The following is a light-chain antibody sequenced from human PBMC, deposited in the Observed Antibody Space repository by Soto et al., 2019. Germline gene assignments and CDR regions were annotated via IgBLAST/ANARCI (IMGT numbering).Light chain of an antibody. CDR3: CSYAGSSTFG. J-gene: IGLJ3*02. CDR1: SSDVGSYNL. Sequence: QSALTQPASVSGSPGQSITISCTGTSSDVGSYNLVSCYQQHPGKAPKLMIYEGSKRPSGVSNRFSGSKSGNTASLTISGLQAEDEADYYCCSYAGSSTFGFGGGTKLTVL. V-gene: IGLV2-23*01. CDR2: EGS.